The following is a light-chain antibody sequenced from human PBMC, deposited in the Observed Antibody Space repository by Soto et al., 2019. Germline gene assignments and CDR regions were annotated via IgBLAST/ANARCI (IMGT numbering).Light chain of an antibody. CDR2: GSS. CDR1: QSVSGAY. V-gene: IGKV3-20*01. Sequence: EIVLSQSPGTLSLSPGDRVTLSCRASQSVSGAYLAWYQQKPGQAPRLLIYGSSSRATGIPDRFSGSGSETDFALSISRLEPEDFAVYYYQQYAGSPWTFGQGTKVEIK. J-gene: IGKJ1*01. CDR3: QQYAGSPWT.